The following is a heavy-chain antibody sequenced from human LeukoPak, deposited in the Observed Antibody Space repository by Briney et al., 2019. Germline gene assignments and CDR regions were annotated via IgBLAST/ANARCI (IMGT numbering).Heavy chain of an antibody. CDR2: INMYTANP. CDR3: ARHDNDDDFDY. D-gene: IGHD3-16*01. Sequence: ASVKVSCRASGYTFTRYAINWLRQAPGQGLEWMGWINMYTANPAYAQGFTERFVFSLDTSVTTAYLQISNLKTEDTAVYYCARHDNDDDFDYWGQGTLVTVSS. V-gene: IGHV7-4-1*02. CDR1: GYTFTRYA. J-gene: IGHJ4*02.